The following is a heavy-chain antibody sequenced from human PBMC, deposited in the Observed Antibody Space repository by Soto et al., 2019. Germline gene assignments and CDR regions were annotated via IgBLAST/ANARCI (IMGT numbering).Heavy chain of an antibody. D-gene: IGHD1-26*01. V-gene: IGHV3-33*01. CDR3: ARVATPLDYYYYYGMDV. J-gene: IGHJ6*02. Sequence: QVQLVESGGGVVQPGRSLRLSCAASGFTFSSYGMHWVRQAPGKGLEWVAVIWYDGSNKYYADSVKGRFTISRDNSKNTLYRQMKSLRAEDTAVYYCARVATPLDYYYYYGMDVWGQGTTVTVSS. CDR2: IWYDGSNK. CDR1: GFTFSSYG.